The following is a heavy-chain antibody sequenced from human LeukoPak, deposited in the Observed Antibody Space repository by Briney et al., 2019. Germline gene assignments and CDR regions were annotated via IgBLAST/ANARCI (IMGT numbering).Heavy chain of an antibody. Sequence: GGSLRLSCAASGFTFSSYSMNWVRQAPGKGLEWVSSISRSSSYIYYADSAKGRFTISRDNAKNSLYLQMNSLRAEDTAVYYCAREGGGLGTYFDYWGQGTLVTVSS. CDR1: GFTFSSYS. V-gene: IGHV3-21*01. J-gene: IGHJ4*02. CDR3: AREGGGLGTYFDY. D-gene: IGHD5-12*01. CDR2: ISRSSSYI.